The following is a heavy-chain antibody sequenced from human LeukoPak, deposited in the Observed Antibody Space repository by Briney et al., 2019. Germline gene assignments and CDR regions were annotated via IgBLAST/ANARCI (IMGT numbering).Heavy chain of an antibody. CDR1: GGSISSSSYY. V-gene: IGHV4-39*02. CDR3: AREIRIEYSSSSAEYYYYNMDV. CDR2: IYYSGST. D-gene: IGHD6-6*01. J-gene: IGHJ6*02. Sequence: PSETLSMTCTVSGGSISSSSYYWGWIRQPPGKGLEWIGSIYYSGSTYYNPSLKRRVTICVDTSKNQFSLKLNSVTAADTAVYYCAREIRIEYSSSSAEYYYYNMDVWGQGTTVTVSS.